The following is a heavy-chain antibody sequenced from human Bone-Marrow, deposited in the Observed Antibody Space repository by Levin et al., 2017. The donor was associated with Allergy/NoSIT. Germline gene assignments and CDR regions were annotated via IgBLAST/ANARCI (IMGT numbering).Heavy chain of an antibody. V-gene: IGHV2-70*11. CDR1: GFSLSTSGMC. CDR3: AREYYDILTGYYRGGGYFDY. D-gene: IGHD3-9*01. CDR2: IDWDDDK. J-gene: IGHJ4*02. Sequence: QSGPTLVKPTQTLTLTCTFSGFSLSTSGMCVSWIRQPPGKALEWLARIDWDDDKYYSTSLKTRLTISKDTSKNQVVLTMTNMDPVDTATYYCAREYYDILTGYYRGGGYFDYWGQGTLVTVSS.